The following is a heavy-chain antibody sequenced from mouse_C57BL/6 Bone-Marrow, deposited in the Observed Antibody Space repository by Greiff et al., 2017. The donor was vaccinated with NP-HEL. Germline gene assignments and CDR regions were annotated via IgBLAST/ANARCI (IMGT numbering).Heavy chain of an antibody. J-gene: IGHJ1*03. Sequence: DVKLVESGGGLVKPGGSLKLSCAASGFTFSSYAMSWVRQTPEKRLEWVATISDGGSYTYYPDNVKGRFTISRDNAKNNLYLQMSHLKSEDTAMYYCARHRKYFDVWGTGTTVTVSS. CDR2: ISDGGSYT. D-gene: IGHD2-14*01. V-gene: IGHV5-4*03. CDR1: GFTFSSYA. CDR3: ARHRKYFDV.